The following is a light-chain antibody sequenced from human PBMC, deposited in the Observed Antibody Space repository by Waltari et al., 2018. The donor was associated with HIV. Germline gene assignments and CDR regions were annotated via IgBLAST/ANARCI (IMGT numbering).Light chain of an antibody. CDR1: TSNVGTIYL. J-gene: IGLJ1*01. CDR3: QTFDITLGGFYV. CDR2: GDS. Sequence: QSVLTQPPSVSGAPGQRVTISCSGSTSNVGTIYLLHWYQQLPGMDPKLLSAGDSNRPSGVPDRFSASKSGTSGSLTITGLQPEDEADYYCQTFDITLGGFYVFGTGTKVTVL. V-gene: IGLV1-40*01.